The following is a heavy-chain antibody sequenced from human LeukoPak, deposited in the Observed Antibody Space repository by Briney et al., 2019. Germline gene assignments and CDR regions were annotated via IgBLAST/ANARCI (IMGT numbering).Heavy chain of an antibody. CDR2: INHSGST. CDR3: ARGGIAARRRSFDY. Sequence: KTSETLSLTCAVYGGSFSGYCWSWIRQPPGKGLEWIGEINHSGSTNYNPSLKSRVTISVDTSKNQFSLKLSSVTAADTAVYYCARGGIAARRRSFDYWGQGTLVTVSS. CDR1: GGSFSGYC. D-gene: IGHD6-6*01. V-gene: IGHV4-34*01. J-gene: IGHJ4*02.